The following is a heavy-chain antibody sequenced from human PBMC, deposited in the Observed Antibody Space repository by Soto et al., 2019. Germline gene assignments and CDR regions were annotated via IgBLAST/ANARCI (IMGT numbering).Heavy chain of an antibody. Sequence: QLQELGPRLVKPSETLSLTCTVSGGSISSGDYYWGWVRQPPGKGLEWIGSIYHTGTTYYTPSRKSRLIMSGDRSENQFALRLNSVTVTDTAGYYCTGERYRSPFIWGQGTRVTVSS. J-gene: IGHJ4*02. V-gene: IGHV4-39*01. CDR2: IYHTGTT. D-gene: IGHD2-21*01. CDR1: GGSISSGDYY. CDR3: TGERYRSPFI.